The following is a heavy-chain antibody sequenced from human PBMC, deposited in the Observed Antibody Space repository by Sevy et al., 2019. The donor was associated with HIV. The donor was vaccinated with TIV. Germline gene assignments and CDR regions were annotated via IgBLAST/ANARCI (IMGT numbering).Heavy chain of an antibody. D-gene: IGHD6-6*01. J-gene: IGHJ4*02. CDR2: ISSSSSYM. CDR1: GFTFSSYS. CDR3: ARGLGSSSSGGDVDY. V-gene: IGHV3-21*01. Sequence: GGSLRLSCAASGFTFSSYSMNWVRQAPGKGLEWVSSISSSSSYMYYADSVKGRFTISRDNAKNSLYLQMNSLRAEDTAVYYCARGLGSSSSGGDVDYWGQGTLVTVSS.